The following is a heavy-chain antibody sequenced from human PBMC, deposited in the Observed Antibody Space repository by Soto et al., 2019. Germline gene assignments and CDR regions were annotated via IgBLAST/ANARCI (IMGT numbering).Heavy chain of an antibody. CDR1: GFTFSSYW. Sequence: GGSLRLSCAASGFTFSSYWMSWVRQAPGKGLEWVANIKQDGSEKYYVDSVKGRFTISRDNAKNSLYLQMNSLRAEDTAVYYCASLADRNYDFWSGYYLTAAFDIWGQGTMVTVSS. J-gene: IGHJ3*02. D-gene: IGHD3-3*01. V-gene: IGHV3-7*01. CDR2: IKQDGSEK. CDR3: ASLADRNYDFWSGYYLTAAFDI.